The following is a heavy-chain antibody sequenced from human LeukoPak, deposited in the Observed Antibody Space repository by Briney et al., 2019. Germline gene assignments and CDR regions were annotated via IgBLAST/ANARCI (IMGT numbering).Heavy chain of an antibody. CDR3: ARDLYADFWSGSVFDY. V-gene: IGHV3-23*01. Sequence: QPGGSLRLSCEASGFSFSSYATSWVRQAPGKGLEWVSGISGSGGTTYYAGSVKGRFTISRDISKNTLYLQMSSLRAGGTAVYYCARDLYADFWSGSVFDYWGRGTLVTVSS. J-gene: IGHJ4*02. CDR1: GFSFSSYA. CDR2: ISGSGGTT. D-gene: IGHD3-3*01.